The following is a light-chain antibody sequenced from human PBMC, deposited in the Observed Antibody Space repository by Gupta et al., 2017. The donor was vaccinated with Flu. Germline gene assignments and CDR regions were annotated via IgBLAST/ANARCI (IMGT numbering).Light chain of an antibody. J-gene: IGKJ4*01. V-gene: IGKV3-15*01. CDR1: QSISNN. CDR3: HQYNYGPPR. CDR2: GST. Sequence: IVLTQFPAALSVSPEERATLSCRASQSISNNLVWYQQKPVQAPRLLIYGSTTRGTGIPARLSGRGSGTNFTLTISSLQSEDIAVYYYHQYNYGPPRFGGGTKVEIK.